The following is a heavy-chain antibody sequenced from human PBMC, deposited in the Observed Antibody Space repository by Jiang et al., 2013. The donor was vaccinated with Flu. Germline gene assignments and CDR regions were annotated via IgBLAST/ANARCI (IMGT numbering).Heavy chain of an antibody. Sequence: PGGSLRLSCAASGFTFSSYAMSWVRQAPGKGLEWVSAISGSGGSTYYADSVKGRFTISRDNSKNTLYLQMNSLRAEDTAVYYCAKVLGRDIVVVPAAIPLDYWGQGTLVTVSS. CDR2: ISGSGGST. J-gene: IGHJ4*02. D-gene: IGHD2-2*02. CDR3: AKVLGRDIVVVPAAIPLDY. CDR1: GFTFSSYA. V-gene: IGHV3-23*01.